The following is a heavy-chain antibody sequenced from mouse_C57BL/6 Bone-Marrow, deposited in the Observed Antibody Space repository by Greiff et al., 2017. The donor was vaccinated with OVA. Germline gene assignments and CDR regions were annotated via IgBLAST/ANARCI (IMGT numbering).Heavy chain of an antibody. J-gene: IGHJ4*01. D-gene: IGHD2-4*01. V-gene: IGHV1-69*01. CDR3: ARDYDPPYYYAMDY. CDR1: GYTFTSYW. Sequence: KLPGAELVMPGASVKLSCKASGYTFTSYWMHWVKQRPGQGLEWIGEIDPSDSYTNYNQKFKGKSTLTVDKSSSTAYMQLSSLTSEDSAVYYCARDYDPPYYYAMDYWGQGTSVTVSS. CDR2: IDPSDSYT.